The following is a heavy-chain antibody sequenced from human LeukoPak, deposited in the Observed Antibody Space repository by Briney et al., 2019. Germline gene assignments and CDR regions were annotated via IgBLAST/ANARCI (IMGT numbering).Heavy chain of an antibody. Sequence: PGGSLRLSCATSGFTFSSYAMSWVRQAPGKGLEWVSVISGSGGSTYYADSAKGRFTISRDNSENTLYLQMNSLKTEDTAVYYCARTGETMVRGVIMGFPIDYWGHGTLVTVSS. CDR3: ARTGETMVRGVIMGFPIDY. D-gene: IGHD3-10*01. CDR1: GFTFSSYA. CDR2: ISGSGGST. J-gene: IGHJ4*01. V-gene: IGHV3-23*01.